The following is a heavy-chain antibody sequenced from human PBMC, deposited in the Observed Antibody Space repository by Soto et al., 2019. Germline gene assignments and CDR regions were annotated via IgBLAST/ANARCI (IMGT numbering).Heavy chain of an antibody. J-gene: IGHJ4*02. CDR1: GFTFSAYV. D-gene: IGHD6-13*01. CDR3: AKLTAA. CDR2: ITSSGGGT. V-gene: IGHV3-23*01. Sequence: EVEVLESGGGLVQPGGSLRLSCAASGFTFSAYVMSWVRQAPGKGLEWVPSITSSGGGTYYADSVKGRFTVSRDNSKNTVYLQMNSLRDEDTAVYYCAKLTAAWGQGTLVTVSS.